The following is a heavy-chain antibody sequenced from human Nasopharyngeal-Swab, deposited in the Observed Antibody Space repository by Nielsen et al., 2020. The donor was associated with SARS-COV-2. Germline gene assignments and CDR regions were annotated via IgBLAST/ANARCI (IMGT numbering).Heavy chain of an antibody. J-gene: IGHJ6*02. CDR3: TTDFCSSTSCYGEYYYYYGMDV. CDR2: IKSKTDGGTT. CDR1: GFTFSNAW. D-gene: IGHD2-2*01. V-gene: IGHV3-15*01. Sequence: GESLKISCAASGFTFSNAWMSWVRQAPGKGLEWVGRIKSKTDGGTTDYAAPVKGRFTISRDDSKNTLYLQMNSLKTEDTAVYYCTTDFCSSTSCYGEYYYYYGMDVWGQGTTVTVSS.